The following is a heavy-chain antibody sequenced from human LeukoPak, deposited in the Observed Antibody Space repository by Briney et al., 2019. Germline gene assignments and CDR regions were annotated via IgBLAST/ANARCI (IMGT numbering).Heavy chain of an antibody. CDR1: GFTFSSYS. CDR2: ISSSSGYI. J-gene: IGHJ6*02. Sequence: PGGSLRLSCAASGFTFSSYSMNWVRQAPGKGLEWLSSISSSSGYIYYADSVKGRFTISRDNAKNSLYLQMNSLRAEDTAVYYCGRDFMGPLNVVRVVMDVWGQGNTVTVS. D-gene: IGHD3-10*02. V-gene: IGHV3-21*01. CDR3: GRDFMGPLNVVRVVMDV.